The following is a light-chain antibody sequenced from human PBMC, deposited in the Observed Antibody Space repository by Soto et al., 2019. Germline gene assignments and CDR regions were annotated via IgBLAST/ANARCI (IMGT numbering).Light chain of an antibody. J-gene: IGKJ5*01. CDR3: QQSYSTLRT. Sequence: DIQMTQSPSSLSASVVDRVTITCRASQSISSYLNWYQQKPGKAPKLLIYAASSLQSGVPSRFSGSGSGTDFTLTISSLQPEDFATYYCQQSYSTLRTFGQGTRLEI. V-gene: IGKV1-39*01. CDR2: AAS. CDR1: QSISSY.